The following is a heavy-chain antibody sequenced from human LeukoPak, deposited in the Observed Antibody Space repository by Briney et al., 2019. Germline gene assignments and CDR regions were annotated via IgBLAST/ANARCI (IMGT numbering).Heavy chain of an antibody. D-gene: IGHD3-22*01. CDR2: ISAYNGNT. V-gene: IGHV1-18*01. CDR3: ARVNFYDSSGYYQGYHYNYYMDV. J-gene: IGHJ6*03. Sequence: ASVKVSCKASGYTFTSYGISWVRQAPGQGLEWMGWISAYNGNTNYARKLQGRVTMTTNSSTSTAYMELRSLRSDDTAVYYCARVNFYDSSGYYQGYHYNYYMDVWGKGTTVTVSS. CDR1: GYTFTSYG.